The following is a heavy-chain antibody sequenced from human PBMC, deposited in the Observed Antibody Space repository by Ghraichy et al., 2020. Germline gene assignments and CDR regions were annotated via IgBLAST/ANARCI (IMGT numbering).Heavy chain of an antibody. Sequence: GGSLRLSCAASGFTFSSYAMSWVRQAPGKGLEWVSAISGSGGSTYYADSVKGRFTISRDNSKNTLYLQMNSLRAEDTAVYYCAKGLRYCSSTSCYGDYGMDVWGQGTTVTVSS. V-gene: IGHV3-23*01. CDR1: GFTFSSYA. D-gene: IGHD2-2*01. J-gene: IGHJ6*02. CDR2: ISGSGGST. CDR3: AKGLRYCSSTSCYGDYGMDV.